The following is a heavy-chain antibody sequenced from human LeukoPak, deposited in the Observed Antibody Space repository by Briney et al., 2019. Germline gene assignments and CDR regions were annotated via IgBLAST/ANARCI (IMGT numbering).Heavy chain of an antibody. D-gene: IGHD4-23*01. CDR1: GGTFSSYA. V-gene: IGHV1-69*04. CDR3: AREAPTTVVTRGSYYNYDMDV. CDR2: IIPILGIA. Sequence: SVPVSRKASGGTFSSYAISWVRQAPGQGLEWMGRIIPILGIANYAQKFQGRVTITADKSTSTAYMELSSLRSEDTAVYYCAREAPTTVVTRGSYYNYDMDVWGEGTTASVSS. J-gene: IGHJ6*01.